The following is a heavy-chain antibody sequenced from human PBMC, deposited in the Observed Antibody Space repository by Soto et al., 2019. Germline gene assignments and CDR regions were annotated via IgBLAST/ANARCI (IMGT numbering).Heavy chain of an antibody. Sequence: LRLSCAASGFTFGDYYMSWIRQAPGKGLEWVSYVDSSSSYTNYGDSVKGRFTISRDNAKNSLYLQMNSLRAEDTAVYYCARGNVGATGWFDPWGQGTLVTVSS. V-gene: IGHV3-11*06. CDR2: VDSSSSYT. D-gene: IGHD1-26*01. J-gene: IGHJ5*02. CDR1: GFTFGDYY. CDR3: ARGNVGATGWFDP.